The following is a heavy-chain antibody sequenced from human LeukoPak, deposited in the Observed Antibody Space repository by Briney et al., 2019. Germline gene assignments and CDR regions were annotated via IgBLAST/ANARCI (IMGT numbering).Heavy chain of an antibody. D-gene: IGHD3-16*01. V-gene: IGHV3-30*04. Sequence: GGSLRLSCGASGFTFSSYAMHWVRQAPGKGLEWVAVISYDGSNKYYADSVKGRFTISRDNSKNTLYLQMNSLRAEDTAVYYCARDSSQGDYGMDVWGKGTTVTVSS. CDR1: GFTFSSYA. J-gene: IGHJ6*04. CDR3: ARDSSQGDYGMDV. CDR2: ISYDGSNK.